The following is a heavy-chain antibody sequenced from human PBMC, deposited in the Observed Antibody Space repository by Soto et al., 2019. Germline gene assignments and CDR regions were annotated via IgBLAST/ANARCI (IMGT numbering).Heavy chain of an antibody. CDR1: GSSVSTYY. Sequence: QVQLQQWGAGLLKPSETLSLTCAVDGSSVSTYYWTWIRQPPGKGLEWVGEINNRGNTNYNPSLKSRLTVSLDTSKTQFSLKLTSVTAADTAVYYCLMVTYSGMDVWGQGTTVTVSS. CDR2: INNRGNT. D-gene: IGHD5-18*01. J-gene: IGHJ6*02. V-gene: IGHV4-34*01. CDR3: LMVTYSGMDV.